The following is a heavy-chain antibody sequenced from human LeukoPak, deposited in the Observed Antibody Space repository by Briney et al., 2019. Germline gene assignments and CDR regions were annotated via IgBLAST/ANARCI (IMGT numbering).Heavy chain of an antibody. CDR2: IRYDGSNK. D-gene: IGHD3-22*01. CDR3: AKTYYYDSSGYYYFDY. CDR1: GFTFSSYG. J-gene: IGHJ4*02. Sequence: QPGGSLRLSCAASGFTFSSYGMHWVRQAPGKGLEWVAFIRYDGSNKYYADSVKGRFTISRDNSKNTLYLQMNSLGAEDTAVYYCAKTYYYDSSGYYYFDYWGQGTLVTVSS. V-gene: IGHV3-30*02.